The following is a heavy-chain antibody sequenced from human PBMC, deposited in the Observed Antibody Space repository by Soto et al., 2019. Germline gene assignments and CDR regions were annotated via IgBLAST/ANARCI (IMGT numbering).Heavy chain of an antibody. CDR2: IYHSGST. J-gene: IGHJ6*01. CDR3: ATEPGYPLEDYYYYGVDV. Sequence: LSLTCAVSVGSISRNNWWNWVRQSPGKGLEWIGEIYHSGSTNYNPSLKSRVTISMDKSKNQFSLKLSSVTAADTAVYYCATEPGYPLEDYYYYGVDVWGQGTTVIVSS. V-gene: IGHV4-4*02. D-gene: IGHD6-25*01. CDR1: VGSISRNNW.